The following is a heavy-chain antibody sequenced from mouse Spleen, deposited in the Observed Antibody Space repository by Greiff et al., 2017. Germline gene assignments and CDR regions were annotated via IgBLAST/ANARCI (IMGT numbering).Heavy chain of an antibody. CDR2: IWWDDDK. CDR1: GFSLSTFGMG. CDR3: ARREGTAVSYAMDY. J-gene: IGHJ4*01. D-gene: IGHD2-14*01. Sequence: QVTLKVSGPGILQPSQTLSLTCSFSGFSLSTFGMGVGWIRPPSGKGLEWLAHIWWDDDKYYNPALKSRLTISKDTSKNQVFLKISNVDTADTATYYCARREGTAVSYAMDYWGQGTSVTVSS. V-gene: IGHV8-8*01.